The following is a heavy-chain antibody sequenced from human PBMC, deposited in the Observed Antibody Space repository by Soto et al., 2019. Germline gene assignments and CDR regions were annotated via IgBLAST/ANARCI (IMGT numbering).Heavy chain of an antibody. CDR2: IIPIFGTA. CDR3: ARAVSGITMVRGVITRDFYYYYYYGMDV. D-gene: IGHD3-10*01. V-gene: IGHV1-69*13. Sequence: SVKVSCKASGGTFSSYAISWVRQAPGQGLEWMGGIIPIFGTANYAQKFQGRVTITADESTSTAYMELSSRRSEDTAVYYCARAVSGITMVRGVITRDFYYYYYYGMDVWGQGTTVTVSS. J-gene: IGHJ6*02. CDR1: GGTFSSYA.